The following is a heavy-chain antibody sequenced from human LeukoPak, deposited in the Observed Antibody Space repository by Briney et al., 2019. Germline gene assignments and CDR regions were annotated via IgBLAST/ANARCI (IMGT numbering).Heavy chain of an antibody. CDR1: GGSISSYY. J-gene: IGHJ4*02. Sequence: KPSETLSLTCTVSGGSISSYYWSWIRQPAGKGLEWIGRIYTSGSTNYNPSLKSRVTMSVDTSKNQFSLKLSSVTAADTAVYYCAREAPYYYDSSGYYYYRVSQYYFDYWGQGTLVTVSS. V-gene: IGHV4-4*07. D-gene: IGHD3-22*01. CDR3: AREAPYYYDSSGYYYYRVSQYYFDY. CDR2: IYTSGST.